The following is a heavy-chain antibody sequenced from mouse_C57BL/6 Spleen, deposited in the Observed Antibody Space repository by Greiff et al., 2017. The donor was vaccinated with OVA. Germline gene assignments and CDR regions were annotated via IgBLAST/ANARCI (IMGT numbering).Heavy chain of an antibody. CDR3: ARRHYGSSY. V-gene: IGHV1-50*01. J-gene: IGHJ2*01. D-gene: IGHD1-1*01. Sequence: QVQLQQPGAELVKPGASVKLSCKASGYTFTSYWMQWVKQRPGQGLEWIGEIDPSDSYTNYNQKFKGKATLTVDTSSSTAYMQLSNLTSEDSAVYDCARRHYGSSYWGQGTTLTVSS. CDR2: IDPSDSYT. CDR1: GYTFTSYW.